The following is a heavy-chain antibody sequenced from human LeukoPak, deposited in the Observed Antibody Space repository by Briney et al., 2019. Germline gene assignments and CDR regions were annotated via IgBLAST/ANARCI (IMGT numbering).Heavy chain of an antibody. CDR1: GYTFISYG. Sequence: ASVKVSCKASGYTFISYGISWVRQAPGQGLEWMGWISAYNGNTNYAQKLQGRVTMTTDTSTSTAYMELRSLRSDDTAVYYCAREKQWLVSGPGDYWGQGTLVTVSS. CDR3: AREKQWLVSGPGDY. J-gene: IGHJ4*02. V-gene: IGHV1-18*01. D-gene: IGHD6-19*01. CDR2: ISAYNGNT.